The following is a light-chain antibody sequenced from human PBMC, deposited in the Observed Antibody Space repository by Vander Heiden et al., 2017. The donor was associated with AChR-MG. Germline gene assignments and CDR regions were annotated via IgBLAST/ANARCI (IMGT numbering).Light chain of an antibody. Sequence: DIQLTQSPSFLSASVGDRVTITCRASQGISNSLAWYQQKPATAPKLLIYAASTLQSGVPSRFSGSGSGTELTLTISSLQPEDFATYYCQQFNSYPVTFGGGTTVDIK. V-gene: IGKV1-9*01. CDR3: QQFNSYPVT. CDR1: QGISNS. J-gene: IGKJ4*01. CDR2: AAS.